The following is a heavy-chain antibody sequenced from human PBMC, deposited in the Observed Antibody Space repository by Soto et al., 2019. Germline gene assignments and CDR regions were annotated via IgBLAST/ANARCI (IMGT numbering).Heavy chain of an antibody. Sequence: GGSLRLSCVTSDFSFKDAWMNWVRQAPGKGLEWVGRIKSNADGGTVDYSITVKGRFTISRDDSQSTLYLQMNTLEIEDTAVYCCMSARTTGYWGQGTLVTVSS. CDR2: IKSNADGGTV. CDR3: MSARTTGY. CDR1: DFSFKDAW. D-gene: IGHD4-17*01. V-gene: IGHV3-15*07. J-gene: IGHJ4*02.